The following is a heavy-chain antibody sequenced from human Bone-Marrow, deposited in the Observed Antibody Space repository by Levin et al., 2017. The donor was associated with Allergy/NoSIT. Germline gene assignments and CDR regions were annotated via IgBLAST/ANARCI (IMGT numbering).Heavy chain of an antibody. D-gene: IGHD5-18*01. J-gene: IGHJ4*02. CDR3: ARDPVDSYGRTFDY. V-gene: IGHV3-30-3*01. CDR1: GFTFSSYA. Sequence: SGGSLRLSCAASGFTFSSYAMHWVRQAPGKGLEWVAVISYDGSNKYYADSVKGRFTISRDNSKNTLYLQMNSLRAEDTAVYYCARDPVDSYGRTFDYWGQGTLVTVSS. CDR2: ISYDGSNK.